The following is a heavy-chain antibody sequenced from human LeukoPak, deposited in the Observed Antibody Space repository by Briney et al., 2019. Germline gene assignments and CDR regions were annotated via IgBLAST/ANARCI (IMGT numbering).Heavy chain of an antibody. J-gene: IGHJ5*02. CDR2: IKQDGSEK. V-gene: IGHV3-7*01. Sequence: GGSLRLSCAASGFTFSSYWMSWVRQAPGKGLEWVATIKQDGSEKYYVDSVKGRFTISRDKAKNSLYLQMNSLRAEDTAVYYCARRITMVRGVRDNWLDPWGQGTLVTVSS. CDR1: GFTFSSYW. D-gene: IGHD3-10*01. CDR3: ARRITMVRGVRDNWLDP.